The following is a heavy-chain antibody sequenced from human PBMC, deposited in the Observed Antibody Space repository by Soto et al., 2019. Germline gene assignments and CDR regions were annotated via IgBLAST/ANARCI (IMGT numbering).Heavy chain of an antibody. J-gene: IGHJ3*02. CDR3: AKDSGGYYDSSGYYYPVNAFDI. Sequence: PGGSLRLSCAASGFTFSSYAMSWVRQAPGKGLEWVSAISGSGGSTYYADSVKGRFTISRDNSKNTLYLQMNSLRAEDTAVYYCAKDSGGYYDSSGYYYPVNAFDIWGQVTMFTVSS. D-gene: IGHD3-22*01. CDR2: ISGSGGST. CDR1: GFTFSSYA. V-gene: IGHV3-23*01.